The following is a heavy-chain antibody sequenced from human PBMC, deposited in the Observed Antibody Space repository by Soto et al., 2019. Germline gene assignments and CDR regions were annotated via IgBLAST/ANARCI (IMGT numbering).Heavy chain of an antibody. CDR1: GYTFTSYG. J-gene: IGHJ3*02. D-gene: IGHD3-3*01. CDR3: ASPARNYDFWSGYSFDI. V-gene: IGHV1-8*01. Sequence: QVQLVQSGAEVKKPGASVKVSCKASGYTFTSYGINWVRQATGQGLEWMGWMNPNSGNTGYAQKFQGRVTMTRNTSISTAYMELSSLRSEDTAVYYCASPARNYDFWSGYSFDIWGQGTMVTVSS. CDR2: MNPNSGNT.